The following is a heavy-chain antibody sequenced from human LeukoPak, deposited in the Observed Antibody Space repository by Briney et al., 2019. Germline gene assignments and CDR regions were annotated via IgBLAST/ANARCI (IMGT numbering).Heavy chain of an antibody. V-gene: IGHV3-30*18. CDR3: AKEILYCSSTSCYAVFDY. J-gene: IGHJ4*02. CDR1: GFTFSSYG. CDR2: ISYDGSNK. D-gene: IGHD2-2*01. Sequence: QSGGSLRLSCAASGFTFSSYGMHWVRQAPGKGLEWVAVISYDGSNKYYADSVKGRFTISRDNSKNTLCLQMNSLRAEDTAVYYCAKEILYCSSTSCYAVFDYWGQGTLVTVSS.